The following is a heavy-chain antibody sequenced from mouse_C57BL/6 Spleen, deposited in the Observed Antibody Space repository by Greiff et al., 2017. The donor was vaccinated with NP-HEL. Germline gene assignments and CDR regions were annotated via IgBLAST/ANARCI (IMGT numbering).Heavy chain of an antibody. D-gene: IGHD2-4*01. CDR3: ARGGGLRRGYYFDY. CDR2: IDPSDSYT. V-gene: IGHV1-69*01. Sequence: QVQLQQPGAELVMPGASVKLSCKASGYTFTSYWMHWVKQRPGQGLEWIGEIDPSDSYTNYNQKFKGKSTLTVDKSYSTAYMQLSSLTSEDSAVYYCARGGGLRRGYYFDYWGQGTTLTVSS. CDR1: GYTFTSYW. J-gene: IGHJ2*01.